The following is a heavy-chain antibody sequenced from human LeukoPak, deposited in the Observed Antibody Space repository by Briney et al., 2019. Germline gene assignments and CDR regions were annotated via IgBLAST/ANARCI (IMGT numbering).Heavy chain of an antibody. J-gene: IGHJ4*02. CDR1: GTTFSSYG. D-gene: IGHD7-27*01. V-gene: IGHV3-30*18. CDR3: AKDFLRANWGGRGYFDY. CDR2: ISYDGSNK. Sequence: GGSLRLSCAASGTTFSSYGMHWVRQAPGRGLEWVAVISYDGSNKYYADSVKGRFTISRTDFKNTLYLQMNSLRAEDTAMYYCAKDFLRANWGGRGYFDYWGQETLVTVSS.